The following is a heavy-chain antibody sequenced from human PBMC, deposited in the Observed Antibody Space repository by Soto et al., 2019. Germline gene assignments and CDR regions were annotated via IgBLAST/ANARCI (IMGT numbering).Heavy chain of an antibody. CDR2: IIPIFGTA. CDR3: ARKRRELFQGYFDL. CDR1: GGTFSSYA. J-gene: IGHJ2*01. Sequence: QVQLVQSGAEVKKPGSSVKVSCKASGGTFSSYAISWVRQAPGQGLEWMGGIIPIFGTANYAQKFQGRVTITADESTSTAYVELSSLRSEDTAVYYCARKRRELFQGYFDLWGRGTLVTVSS. V-gene: IGHV1-69*12. D-gene: IGHD1-26*01.